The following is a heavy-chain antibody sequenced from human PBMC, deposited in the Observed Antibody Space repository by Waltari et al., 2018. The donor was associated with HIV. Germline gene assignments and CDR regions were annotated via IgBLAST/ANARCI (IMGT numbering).Heavy chain of an antibody. Sequence: QVHLVQSGAEVKKPGASVKVSCTASGYSFLDNYIHWVRRAPGQGLEWVGVINPRSGDTKSAQKFQGWVTLTRDTSVNTAYMEVNRLRSADTAVYYCARWAGTTNGLDSWGRGTLITVFS. CDR1: GYSFLDNY. D-gene: IGHD2-8*01. CDR2: INPRSGDT. CDR3: ARWAGTTNGLDS. V-gene: IGHV1-2*04. J-gene: IGHJ4*02.